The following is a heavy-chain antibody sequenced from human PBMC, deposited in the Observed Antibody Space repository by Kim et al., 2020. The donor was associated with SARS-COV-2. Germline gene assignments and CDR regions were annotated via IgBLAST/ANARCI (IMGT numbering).Heavy chain of an antibody. D-gene: IGHD2-15*01. V-gene: IGHV4-59*08. J-gene: IGHJ4*02. CDR2: IYYSGST. CDR1: GGSISSYY. CDR3: ARLNSSGYFDY. Sequence: SETLSLTCTVSGGSISSYYWSWIRQPPGKGLEWIGYIYYSGSTNYNPSLKSRVTISVDTSKNQFSLKLSSVTAADTAVYYCARLNSSGYFDYWGQGTLVT.